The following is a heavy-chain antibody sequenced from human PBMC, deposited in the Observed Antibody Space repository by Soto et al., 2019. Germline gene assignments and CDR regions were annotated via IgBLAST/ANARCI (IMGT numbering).Heavy chain of an antibody. V-gene: IGHV1-69*02. CDR2: IIPILGIA. CDR1: GGTFSSYT. J-gene: IGHJ2*01. CDR3: ARMKCSGGSCDWYFDL. D-gene: IGHD2-15*01. Sequence: VQLVQSGAEVKKPGSSVKVSCKASGGTFSSYTISWVRQAPGQGLEWMGRIIPILGIANYAQKFQGRVTITADKSTSTAYMELSSLRSEDTAVYYCARMKCSGGSCDWYFDLWGRGTLVTVSS.